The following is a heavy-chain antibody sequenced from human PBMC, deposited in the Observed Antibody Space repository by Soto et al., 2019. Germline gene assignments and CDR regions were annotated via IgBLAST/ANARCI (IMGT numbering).Heavy chain of an antibody. V-gene: IGHV1-8*02. D-gene: IGHD3-10*01. J-gene: IGHJ3*02. CDR2: MNPKSGDT. Sequence: QVQLVQSGAEVRKPGASVKVSCKTSGYTFTNYDMNWVRQATGQGLEWVGWMNPKSGDTGNAPKFQGRVTMTRNTSISTAYMELSSLRSEDTAVYYCARGTYYAFDIWGQGTMVSVSS. CDR3: ARGTYYAFDI. CDR1: GYTFTNYD.